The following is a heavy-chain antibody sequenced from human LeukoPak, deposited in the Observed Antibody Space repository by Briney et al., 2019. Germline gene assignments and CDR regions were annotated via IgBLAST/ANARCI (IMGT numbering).Heavy chain of an antibody. D-gene: IGHD4-23*01. CDR1: GFTFTSYV. CDR3: ARHYGGNSYYFDY. J-gene: IGHJ4*02. V-gene: IGHV3-23*01. CDR2: ISGSGGST. Sequence: GGSLRLSCAASGFTFTSYVMSWVRQAPGKGLEWVSAISGSGGSTYYADSVKGRFTISRDNSKNTLYLQMNSLRAEDTAVYYCARHYGGNSYYFDYWGQGTLVTVSS.